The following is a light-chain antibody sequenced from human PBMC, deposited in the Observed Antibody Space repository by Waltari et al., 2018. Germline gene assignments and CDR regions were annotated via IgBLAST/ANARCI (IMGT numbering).Light chain of an antibody. CDR2: WAS. V-gene: IGKV4-1*01. Sequence: DIVMTQSPDSLAVSLGERATIDRRASQSVLYSSNNKNYLAWYQQKPGQPPKLLIYWASTREFGVPDRFSGSGSETDFTLTISSLQAEDVAVYYCQQYYSTLRTFGQGTKVEIK. CDR3: QQYYSTLRT. CDR1: QSVLYSSNNKNY. J-gene: IGKJ1*01.